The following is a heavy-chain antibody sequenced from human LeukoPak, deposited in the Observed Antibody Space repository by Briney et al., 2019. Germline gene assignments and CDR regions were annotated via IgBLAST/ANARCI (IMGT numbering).Heavy chain of an antibody. Sequence: SETLSLTCTVSGGSISSSSYYWGWIRQPPGKGLEWIGSIYYSGSTYYNPSLKSRVTISVDTSKNQFSLKLSSVTAADTAVYYCASVKGLKGAGTARGAFDIWGQGTMVTVSS. V-gene: IGHV4-39*07. J-gene: IGHJ3*02. CDR3: ASVKGLKGAGTARGAFDI. D-gene: IGHD6-19*01. CDR2: IYYSGST. CDR1: GGSISSSSYY.